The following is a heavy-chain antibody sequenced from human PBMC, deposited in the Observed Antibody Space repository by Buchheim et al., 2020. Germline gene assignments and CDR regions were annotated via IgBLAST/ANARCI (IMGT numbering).Heavy chain of an antibody. Sequence: EVQLVESGGGLVQPGGSLRLSCAASGFTVSNNYMSWVRQAPGKGLEWVSVIYTGGSTYLADSVQGRFTISRTNSKNTLYLQLNSRRAEDTAVYYCARAGGYSFYGMDVWGQGTT. D-gene: IGHD5-18*01. V-gene: IGHV3-66*01. CDR1: GFTVSNNY. J-gene: IGHJ6*01. CDR2: IYTGGST. CDR3: ARAGGYSFYGMDV.